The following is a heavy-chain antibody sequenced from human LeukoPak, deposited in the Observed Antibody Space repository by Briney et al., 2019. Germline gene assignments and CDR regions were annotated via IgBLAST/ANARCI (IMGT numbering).Heavy chain of an antibody. V-gene: IGHV3-74*03. Sequence: PGGSLRLSCAASGFSLSGYWMHWVCQIPGKGLMWVARIGSDGSGTTYADPVKGRFTISRDNSKNTLYLQMNSLRDEDAAVYHCTRVQAGRSGLMDVWGRGTTVTVSS. J-gene: IGHJ6*02. CDR2: IGSDGSGT. CDR1: GFSLSGYW. CDR3: TRVQAGRSGLMDV. D-gene: IGHD2-8*02.